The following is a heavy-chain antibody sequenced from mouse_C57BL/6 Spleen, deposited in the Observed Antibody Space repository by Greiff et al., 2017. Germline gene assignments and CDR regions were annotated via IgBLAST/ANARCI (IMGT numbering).Heavy chain of an antibody. CDR1: GYTFTSYW. D-gene: IGHD1-1*01. J-gene: IGHJ2*01. CDR3: ARDYYGSSSCFDY. Sequence: VQLQQSGAELVMPGASVKLSCKASGYTFTSYWMHWVKQRPGQGLEWIGEIDPSDSYTNYNQKFKGKSTLTVDKSSSTAYMQLSSLTSEDSAVYYCARDYYGSSSCFDYWGQGTTLTVSS. CDR2: IDPSDSYT. V-gene: IGHV1-69*01.